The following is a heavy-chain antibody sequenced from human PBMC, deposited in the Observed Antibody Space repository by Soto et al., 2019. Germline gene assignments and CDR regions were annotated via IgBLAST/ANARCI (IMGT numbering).Heavy chain of an antibody. CDR1: GGTFSSYT. CDR2: IIPILGIA. J-gene: IGHJ6*02. V-gene: IGHV1-69*04. Sequence: ASVKVSCKASGGTFSSYTISWVRQAPGQGLEWMGRIIPILGIANYAQKFQGRVTITADKSTSTAYMELSSLRSEDTAVYYCARDGDGYKGGYYYYGMDVWGQGTTVTVSS. CDR3: ARDGDGYKGGYYYYGMDV. D-gene: IGHD5-12*01.